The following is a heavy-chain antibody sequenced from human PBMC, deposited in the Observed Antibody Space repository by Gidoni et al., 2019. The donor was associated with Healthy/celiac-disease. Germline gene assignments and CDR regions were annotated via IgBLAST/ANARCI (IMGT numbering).Heavy chain of an antibody. J-gene: IGHJ6*02. CDR2: IIPIFGTA. D-gene: IGHD5-18*01. CDR3: ARGYSYGTGYYYYYGMDV. CDR1: GGTFSSYA. V-gene: IGHV1-69*06. Sequence: QVQLVQSGAEVKKPGSSVKVSCKASGGTFSSYAISWVRQAPGPGLEWMGGIIPIFGTANYAQKFQGRVTITADKSTSTAYMELSSLRSEDTAVYYCARGYSYGTGYYYYYGMDVWGQGTTVTVSS.